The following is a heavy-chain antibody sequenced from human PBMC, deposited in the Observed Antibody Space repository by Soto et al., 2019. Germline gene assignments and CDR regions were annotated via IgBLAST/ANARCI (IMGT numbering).Heavy chain of an antibody. J-gene: IGHJ4*02. CDR3: ARTPVATKYYFFDY. Sequence: PSETLSLTCAVSSGSISSSNWWSWVRQPPGKGLEWIGEIYHSGSTNYNPSLKSRVTISVDKSKNQFSLKLSSVTAADTAVYYCARTPVATKYYFFDYWGQGTLVTISS. V-gene: IGHV4-4*02. CDR1: SGSISSSNW. D-gene: IGHD5-12*01. CDR2: IYHSGST.